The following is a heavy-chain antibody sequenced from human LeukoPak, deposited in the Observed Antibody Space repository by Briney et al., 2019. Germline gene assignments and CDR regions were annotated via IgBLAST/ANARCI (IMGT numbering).Heavy chain of an antibody. D-gene: IGHD1-26*01. CDR1: GASISTYY. J-gene: IGHJ6*03. CDR3: ARDIGSRI. CDR2: IHASGST. V-gene: IGHV4-4*07. Sequence: SETLSLTCTVSGASISTYYWSWFRQAAGTGLEWIGRIHASGSTYYNPSLQSRVSMSIDLSKNQFSLSLNSATAADTAVFYCARDIGSRIWGRGTTVIVS.